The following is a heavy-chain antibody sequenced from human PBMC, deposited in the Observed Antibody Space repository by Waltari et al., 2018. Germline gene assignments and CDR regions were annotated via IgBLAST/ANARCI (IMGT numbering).Heavy chain of an antibody. J-gene: IGHJ4*02. CDR3: ARAEGVYGDSFDF. D-gene: IGHD2-8*01. CDR2: IRSSGSIT. V-gene: IGHV3-48*01. Sequence: EVQLVESGGGLVQPGGSLRLSCAASGFTFRTYSMNWVRQAPGKGLEWVSYIRSSGSITYHVDSVKGRFTISRDNDKNSLYLQMSSLRAEDTAVYYCARAEGVYGDSFDFWGQGTLVTVSS. CDR1: GFTFRTYS.